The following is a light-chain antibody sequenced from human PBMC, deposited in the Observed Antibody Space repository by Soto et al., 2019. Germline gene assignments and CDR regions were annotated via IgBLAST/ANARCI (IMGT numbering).Light chain of an antibody. CDR2: EVS. V-gene: IGLV2-18*02. CDR3: SSNTSSSTLV. Sequence: QSALTQPPSVSGSPGQSVTISCTGTSSDVGSYNRVSWYQQPPGTAPKLMIHEVSNRPSGVPDRFSGSKSGNTASLTISGLQAEDEADYYCSSNTSSSTLVFGGGTQLTVL. J-gene: IGLJ2*01. CDR1: SSDVGSYNR.